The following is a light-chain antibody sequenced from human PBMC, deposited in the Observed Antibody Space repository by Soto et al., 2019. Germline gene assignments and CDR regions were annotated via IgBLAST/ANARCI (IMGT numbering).Light chain of an antibody. V-gene: IGKV3-11*01. CDR2: DAS. J-gene: IGKJ5*01. CDR1: QSVSSN. CDR3: QQRNVWPPTT. Sequence: EIVMTQSPATLAVSPVERATLSCMASQSVSSNLIWHQQKPRQAPRLLIYDASNRATGIPARFSGSGSGADFTLTISSLVPADFAVYYCQQRNVWPPTTFGQGTRLEIK.